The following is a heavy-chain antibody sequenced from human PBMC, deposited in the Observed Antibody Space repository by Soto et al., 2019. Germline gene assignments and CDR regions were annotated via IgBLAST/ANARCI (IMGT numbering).Heavy chain of an antibody. CDR1: GGSFSGYY. CDR2: INHSGST. D-gene: IGHD3-22*01. V-gene: IGHV4-34*01. CDR3: ASGNYYSSGYYIDY. J-gene: IGHJ4*02. Sequence: QVQLQQWGAGLLKPSETLSLTCAVYGGSFSGYYWSWIRQPPGKGLEWIGEINHSGSTNYNPSLKSRVTISVDTSTNQFSLTLSSVTAADTAVYYCASGNYYSSGYYIDYWGQGTLVTVSS.